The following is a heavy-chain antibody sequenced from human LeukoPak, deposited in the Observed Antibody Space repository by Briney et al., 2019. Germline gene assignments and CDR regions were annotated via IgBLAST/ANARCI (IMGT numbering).Heavy chain of an antibody. CDR2: INHDGTGT. CDR1: GFTFTNYW. J-gene: IGHJ4*02. CDR3: ASASSHRIAAGGDY. D-gene: IGHD6-13*01. Sequence: GGSLRLSCAASGFTFTNYWMHWVRQAPGKGLVWVSGINHDGTGTYYADSVKGRFTISRDNAKNTVDLQMNGLRAEDTAVYYCASASSHRIAAGGDYWGQGTLVTVSS. V-gene: IGHV3-74*01.